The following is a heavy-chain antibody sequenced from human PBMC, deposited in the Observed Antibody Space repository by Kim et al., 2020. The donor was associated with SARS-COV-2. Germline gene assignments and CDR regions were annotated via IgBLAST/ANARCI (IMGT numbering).Heavy chain of an antibody. CDR1: GFTFSNAW. D-gene: IGHD6-19*01. Sequence: GGSLRLSCAASGFTFSNAWMSWVRQAPGKGLEWVGRIKSKTDGGTTDYAAPVKGSFTISRDDSKNTLYLQMNSLKTEDTAVYYCTTPRAGSGWYPDYYYYYGMDVWGQGTTVTVSS. J-gene: IGHJ6*02. CDR3: TTPRAGSGWYPDYYYYYGMDV. CDR2: IKSKTDGGTT. V-gene: IGHV3-15*01.